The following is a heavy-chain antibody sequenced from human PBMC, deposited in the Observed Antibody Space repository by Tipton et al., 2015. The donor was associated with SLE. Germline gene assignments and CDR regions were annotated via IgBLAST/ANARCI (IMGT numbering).Heavy chain of an antibody. CDR2: IYTSGST. CDR3: ARDYYYYMDV. CDR1: GGSISRGSYY. Sequence: TLSLTCTVSGGSISRGSYYWSWIRQPAGKGLEWIGRIYTSGSTNYNPSLKSRVTISVDTSKNQFSLKLSSVTAADTAVYYCARDYYYYMDVWGKGTTVTVSS. J-gene: IGHJ6*03. V-gene: IGHV4-61*02.